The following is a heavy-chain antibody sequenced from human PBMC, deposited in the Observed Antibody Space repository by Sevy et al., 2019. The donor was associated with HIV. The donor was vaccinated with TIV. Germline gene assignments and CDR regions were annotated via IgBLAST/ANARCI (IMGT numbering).Heavy chain of an antibody. CDR3: ARDLITVVRGIIDY. CDR2: ISSTSSNI. V-gene: IGHV3-21*01. CDR1: GFTFRNYD. Sequence: GGSLRLSCAASGFTFRNYDMKWVRQAPGKGLEYVSSISSTSSNIYYADSVKGRFTISRDNAKNSLYLQMNSLRAEDTSVYYCARDLITVVRGIIDYWGQGTLVTVSS. D-gene: IGHD3-10*01. J-gene: IGHJ4*02.